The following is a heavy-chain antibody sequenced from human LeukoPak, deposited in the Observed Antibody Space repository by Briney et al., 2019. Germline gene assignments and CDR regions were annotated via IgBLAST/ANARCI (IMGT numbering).Heavy chain of an antibody. Sequence: GGSLRLSCAASGFTFSSYAMSWVRQAPGKGLEWVSAISGSGGSTYYADSVKGRFTISRDNSKNTLYLQMNSLRAEDTAVYYCASSLRFRVVRWWFRIWGQGTMVTVSS. D-gene: IGHD3-3*01. J-gene: IGHJ3*02. CDR1: GFTFSSYA. CDR2: ISGSGGST. CDR3: ASSLRFRVVRWWFRI. V-gene: IGHV3-23*01.